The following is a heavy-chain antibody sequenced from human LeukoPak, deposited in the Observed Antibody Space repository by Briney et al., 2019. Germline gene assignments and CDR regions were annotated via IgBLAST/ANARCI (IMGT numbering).Heavy chain of an antibody. CDR2: FHDSGSA. CDR1: GDSISSYF. D-gene: IGHD2-15*01. CDR3: ARDSHSVDTATPRGFDP. V-gene: IGHV4-59*01. Sequence: SSETLSLTCTVSGDSISSYFWSWIRQPPGKGLEWIGYFHDSGSANYNPSLKSRITMSVDTSRNQFSLKLRSVTAADTAVYYCARDSHSVDTATPRGFDPWGQGTLVTVSS. J-gene: IGHJ5*02.